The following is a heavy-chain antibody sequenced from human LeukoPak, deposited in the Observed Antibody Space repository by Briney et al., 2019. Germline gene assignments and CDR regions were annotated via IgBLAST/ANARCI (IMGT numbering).Heavy chain of an antibody. CDR3: ARGYALYSGRYIDFDY. D-gene: IGHD1-26*01. V-gene: IGHV1-2*02. J-gene: IGHJ4*02. CDR2: INPNNGGT. Sequence: ASVTVSFKASGYTFTVHYMHWVRQAPGQGLEWMGWINPNNGGTNYAQKFQGRVTMTRDTSISTAYMELSRLRSDDTAVYYCARGYALYSGRYIDFDYWGQGTLVTVSS. CDR1: GYTFTVHY.